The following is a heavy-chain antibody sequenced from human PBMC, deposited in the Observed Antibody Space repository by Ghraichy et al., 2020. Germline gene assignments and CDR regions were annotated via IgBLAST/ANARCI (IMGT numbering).Heavy chain of an antibody. CDR3: VVHGNGWYHHYACDI. CDR1: GFTFRDAW. J-gene: IGHJ3*02. V-gene: IGHV3-15*01. D-gene: IGHD6-19*01. Sequence: GESLNISCAASGFTFRDAWMSWVRQAPGKGLEWIGRIKNKVDGGTSDSAAPVKGRFTISRDDSKNTLSLQMNSLKSEDTAVYYCVVHGNGWYHHYACDIWGQGTLVTVSS. CDR2: IKNKVDGGTS.